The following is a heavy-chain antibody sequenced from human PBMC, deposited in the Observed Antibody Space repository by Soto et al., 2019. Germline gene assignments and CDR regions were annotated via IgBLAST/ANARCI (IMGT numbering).Heavy chain of an antibody. Sequence: QVQLQESGPGLVKPSETLSLTCTVSGASVSSGNYYWSWIRQPPGKGLECIGYISYSGSTNYNPSLKKRVTISIDTNKNQFSLKLGSVTAADTAVYYCARGSGSYYAYWGQGTLVTVSS. CDR2: ISYSGST. D-gene: IGHD1-26*01. V-gene: IGHV4-61*01. CDR1: GASVSSGNYY. J-gene: IGHJ4*02. CDR3: ARGSGSYYAY.